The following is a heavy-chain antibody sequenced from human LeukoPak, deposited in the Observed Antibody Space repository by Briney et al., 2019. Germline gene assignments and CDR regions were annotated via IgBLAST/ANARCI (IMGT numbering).Heavy chain of an antibody. V-gene: IGHV4-34*01. CDR1: GGSFSGYY. CDR2: INHSGST. Sequence: SETLSLTCAVYGGSFSGYYWSWLRQPPGKGLEWIGEINHSGSTNYNPSLKSRVTISVDTSKNQFSLKLSSVTAADTAVYYCVTYYFDSSGPKKNYWGQGTLVTVSS. J-gene: IGHJ4*02. CDR3: VTYYFDSSGPKKNY. D-gene: IGHD3-22*01.